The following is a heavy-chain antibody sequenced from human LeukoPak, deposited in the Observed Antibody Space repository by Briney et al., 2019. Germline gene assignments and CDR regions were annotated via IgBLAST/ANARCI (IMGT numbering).Heavy chain of an antibody. CDR1: GFTFSSYA. CDR2: ISGSGGST. J-gene: IGHJ3*02. Sequence: GGSLRLSCAASGFTFSSYAMSWVRQAPGKGLEWVSAISGSGGSTYYADSAKGRFTISRDNSKNTLYLQMNSLRAEDTAVYYCAKADYYDSSGYLYAFDIWGQGTMVTVSS. V-gene: IGHV3-23*01. D-gene: IGHD3-22*01. CDR3: AKADYYDSSGYLYAFDI.